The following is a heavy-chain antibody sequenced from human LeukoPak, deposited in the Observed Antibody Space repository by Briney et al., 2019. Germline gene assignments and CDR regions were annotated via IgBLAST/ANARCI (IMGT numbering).Heavy chain of an antibody. CDR3: ARMYYDFWSGYNRTPHFDY. CDR2: IYYSGST. CDR1: GGSISSSSYY. J-gene: IGHJ4*02. D-gene: IGHD3-3*01. Sequence: SGTLSLTCTVSGGSISSSSYYWGWIRQPPGKGLEWIGSIYYSGSTYYNPSLKSRVTISVDTSKNQFSLKLSSVTAADTAVYYCARMYYDFWSGYNRTPHFDYWGQGTLVTVSS. V-gene: IGHV4-39*01.